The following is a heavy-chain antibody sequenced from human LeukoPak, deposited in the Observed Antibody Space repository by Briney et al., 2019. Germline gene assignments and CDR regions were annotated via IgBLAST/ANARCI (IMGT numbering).Heavy chain of an antibody. D-gene: IGHD1-26*01. CDR1: GYTFTSYY. CDR3: ARKGGKKVYYYYMDV. J-gene: IGHJ6*03. Sequence: ASVKVSCKASGYTFTSYYMHWVRQAPGQGLEWMGIINPSGGSTSYAQKFQGRVTMTRDMSTSTVYMELSSLRSEDTAVYYCARKGGKKVYYYYMDVWGKGTTVTVSS. V-gene: IGHV1-46*01. CDR2: INPSGGST.